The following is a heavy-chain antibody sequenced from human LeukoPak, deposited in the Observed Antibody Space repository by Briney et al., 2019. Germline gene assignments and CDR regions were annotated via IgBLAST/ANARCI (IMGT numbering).Heavy chain of an antibody. CDR1: GFTFSNAW. CDR3: TTVVVAAYGY. V-gene: IGHV3-15*01. J-gene: IGHJ4*02. Sequence: GGSLRLSCAASGFTFSNAWMSGVRQARGKGREWGGRIKSKTDGGTTDYAAPVTGRFTISRDDSKNTLYLQMNSLKTEATAVYYCTTVVVAAYGYWGQGTLVTVSS. D-gene: IGHD2-15*01. CDR2: IKSKTDGGTT.